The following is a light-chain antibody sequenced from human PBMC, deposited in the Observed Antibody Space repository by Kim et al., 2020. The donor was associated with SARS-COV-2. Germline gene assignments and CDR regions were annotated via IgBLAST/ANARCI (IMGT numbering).Light chain of an antibody. Sequence: PAQSITSSCAGTGGGVGGYNYVSWYHPDPGKAPKLMIYDVSKRPSGVSNRFSGSKSGNTASLTISGLQAEDEADYYCSSYTSSSTVFGGGTQLTVL. CDR1: GGGVGGYNY. CDR2: DVS. CDR3: SSYTSSSTV. V-gene: IGLV2-14*04. J-gene: IGLJ3*02.